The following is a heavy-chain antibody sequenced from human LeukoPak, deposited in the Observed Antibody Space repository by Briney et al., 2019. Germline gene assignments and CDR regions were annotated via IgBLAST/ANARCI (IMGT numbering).Heavy chain of an antibody. CDR2: ISAYNGNT. Sequence: GASVKVSCKASGYTFTSYGISWVRQAPGQGLEWMGWISAYNGNTNYAQKLQGRVTMTTDTSTSTAYMELRSLRSDDTAVYYCARDQRTMIVVAKRSDGIDYWGQGTLVTVSS. J-gene: IGHJ4*02. D-gene: IGHD3-22*01. V-gene: IGHV1-18*01. CDR3: ARDQRTMIVVAKRSDGIDY. CDR1: GYTFTSYG.